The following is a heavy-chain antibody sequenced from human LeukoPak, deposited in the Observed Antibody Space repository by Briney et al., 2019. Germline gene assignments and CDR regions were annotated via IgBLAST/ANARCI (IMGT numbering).Heavy chain of an antibody. J-gene: IGHJ4*02. V-gene: IGHV3-7*04. CDR2: IKEDGSEK. CDR1: GFMFSGYW. Sequence: PGGSLRLSCAASGFMFSGYWMSWVRQAPGKGLEWVANIKEDGSEKHHVDSVKGRFTISRDNAKNSLYLQMNSLGAEDTAVYFCAREPPTTRFDYWGQGTLVTVSS. CDR3: AREPPTTRFDY. D-gene: IGHD5-12*01.